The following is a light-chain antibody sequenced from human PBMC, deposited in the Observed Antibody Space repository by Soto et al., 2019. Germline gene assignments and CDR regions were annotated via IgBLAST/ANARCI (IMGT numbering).Light chain of an antibody. CDR3: QQRTNWLT. J-gene: IGKJ3*01. Sequence: PGERVTLSCRASQNVSTYLAWYQQKPGQAPRLIIYDASVRATGIPARFSGSGSGTDFTLTISSLEPEDFAVYYCQQRTNWLTFGPGTKVDIK. CDR1: QNVSTY. V-gene: IGKV3-11*01. CDR2: DAS.